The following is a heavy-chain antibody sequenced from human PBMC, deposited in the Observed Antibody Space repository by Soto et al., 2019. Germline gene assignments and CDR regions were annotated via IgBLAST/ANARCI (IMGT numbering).Heavy chain of an antibody. V-gene: IGHV4-59*01. J-gene: IGHJ6*02. CDR2: IYYSGST. CDR1: GGSISSYY. CDR3: AREGTTDYYYGMDV. Sequence: TPETLSVTCTVSGGSISSYYWSWIRQPPGKGLEWIGYIYYSGSTNYNPSLKSRVTISVDTSKNQFSLKLSSVPAADTAVYYCAREGTTDYYYGMDVWGQGTTGTVS. D-gene: IGHD4-4*01.